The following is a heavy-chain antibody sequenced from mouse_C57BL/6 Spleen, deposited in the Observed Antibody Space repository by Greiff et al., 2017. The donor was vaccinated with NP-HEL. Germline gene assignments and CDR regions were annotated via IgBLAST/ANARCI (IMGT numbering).Heavy chain of an antibody. Sequence: VKLVESGPGLVQPSQSLSITCTVSGFSLTSYGVHWVRQSPGKGLEWLGVIWSGGSTDYNAAFISRLSISKDNSKSQVFFKMNSLQADDTAIYYCASAYYSTYYAMDYWGQGTSVTVSS. V-gene: IGHV2-2*01. CDR3: ASAYYSTYYAMDY. CDR1: GFSLTSYG. D-gene: IGHD2-5*01. CDR2: IWSGGST. J-gene: IGHJ4*01.